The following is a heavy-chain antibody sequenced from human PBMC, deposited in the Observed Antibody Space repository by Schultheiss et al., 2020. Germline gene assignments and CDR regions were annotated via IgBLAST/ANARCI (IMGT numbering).Heavy chain of an antibody. CDR1: SSGGYY. V-gene: IGHV3-9*01. D-gene: IGHD6-13*01. CDR3: AKDTSSSWYA. J-gene: IGHJ4*02. Sequence: SSGGYYWSWIRQHPGKGLEWVSGISWNSGSIGYADSVKGRFTISRDNAKNSLYLQMNSLRAEDTAVYYCAKDTSSSWYAWGQGTLVNGYS. CDR2: ISWNSGSI.